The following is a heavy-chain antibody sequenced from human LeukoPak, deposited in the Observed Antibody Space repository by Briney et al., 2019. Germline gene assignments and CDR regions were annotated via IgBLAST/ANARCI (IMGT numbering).Heavy chain of an antibody. J-gene: IGHJ6*02. V-gene: IGHV3-33*01. CDR1: GFTFSSYG. Sequence: PGGSLRLSCAASGFTFSSYGMHWVRQAPGKGLEWVAVIWYDGSNKYYADSVKGGFTISRDNSKNTLYLQMNSLRAEDTAVYYCARDLSEPLLSYPHYGMDVWGQGTTVTVSS. CDR2: IWYDGSNK. D-gene: IGHD1-14*01. CDR3: ARDLSEPLLSYPHYGMDV.